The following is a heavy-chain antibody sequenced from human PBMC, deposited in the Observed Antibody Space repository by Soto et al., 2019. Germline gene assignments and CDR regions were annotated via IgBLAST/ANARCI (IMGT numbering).Heavy chain of an antibody. J-gene: IGHJ6*02. V-gene: IGHV4-34*01. D-gene: IGHD5-18*01. Sequence: QVQLQQWGAGLLKPSETLSLTCAVYGGSFSGYYWSWIRQPPGKGLEWIGEINHSGSTNYNPSLKSRVTISVDTSKNQCALKLISVTAADTAVYYCARGPHRGYSYGYGYYYYYGMAVSGQGTTVTVSS. CDR2: INHSGST. CDR3: ARGPHRGYSYGYGYYYYYGMAV. CDR1: GGSFSGYY.